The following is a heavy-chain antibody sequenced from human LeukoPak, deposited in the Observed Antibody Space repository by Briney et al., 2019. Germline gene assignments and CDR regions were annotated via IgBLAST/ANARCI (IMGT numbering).Heavy chain of an antibody. CDR1: GFTFSSCA. CDR3: AKDLGLSGYSGYDFDY. V-gene: IGHV3-23*01. J-gene: IGHJ4*02. Sequence: GGSLRHSCAASGFTFSSCAMSWVRQAPGKGLEWVSTIINSGNSIYYADSAEGRFTISRDNSKNTLYLQMNSLRAGDTAVYYCAKDLGLSGYSGYDFDYWGQGTLVTVSS. D-gene: IGHD5-12*01. CDR2: IINSGNSI.